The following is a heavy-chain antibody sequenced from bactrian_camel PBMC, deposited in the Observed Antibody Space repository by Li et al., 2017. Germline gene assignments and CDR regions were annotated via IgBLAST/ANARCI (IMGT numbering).Heavy chain of an antibody. D-gene: IGHD6*01. J-gene: IGHJ6*01. CDR2: IYTGDGST. CDR1: GFTFSNYY. CDR3: AKVRRGSWYAGADFAY. V-gene: IGHV3S10*01. Sequence: QLVESGGGLVQPGGSLRLSCVASGFTFSNYYMSWVRQAPGKGLEWVSRIYTGDGSTNSADSVKGRFTISRDNTKNMVYLQLNSLKSEDTALYYCAKVRRGSWYAGADFAYWGQGTQVTVS.